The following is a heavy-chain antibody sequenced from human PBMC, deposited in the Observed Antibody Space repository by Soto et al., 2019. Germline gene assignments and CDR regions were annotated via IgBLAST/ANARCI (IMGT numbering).Heavy chain of an antibody. D-gene: IGHD3-9*01. Sequence: SSETLSLTCTVSGGSISSYYWSWIRQPPGKGLEWIGYIYYSGSTNYNPSLKSRVTISVDTSKNQFSLKLSSVTAADTAVYYCARDQGGDILTGYYPDYYYGMDVWGQGTTVTV. CDR3: ARDQGGDILTGYYPDYYYGMDV. V-gene: IGHV4-59*01. CDR1: GGSISSYY. CDR2: IYYSGST. J-gene: IGHJ6*02.